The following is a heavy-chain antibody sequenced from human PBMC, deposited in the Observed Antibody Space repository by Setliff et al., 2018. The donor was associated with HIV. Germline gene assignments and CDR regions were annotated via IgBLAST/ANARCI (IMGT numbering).Heavy chain of an antibody. CDR2: IDPSGSI. J-gene: IGHJ1*01. CDR3: VRGGSSSWYRFFQL. D-gene: IGHD6-13*01. Sequence: PSETLSLTCGVSVGSLSGYYWSWIRQPPRKGLEWIGEIDPSGSITYNPSLKSRVTISADSFKNQFSLKLTSVIAADTSVYYCVRGGSSSWYRFFQLWGQGTLVTVSS. CDR1: VGSLSGYY. V-gene: IGHV4-34*01.